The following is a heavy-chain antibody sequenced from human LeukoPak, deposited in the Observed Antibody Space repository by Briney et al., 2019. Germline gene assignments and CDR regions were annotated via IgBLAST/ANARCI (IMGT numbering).Heavy chain of an antibody. CDR3: ARGGSTIVVVPASNLPSDY. J-gene: IGHJ4*02. V-gene: IGHV1-2*02. CDR2: INPNSGGT. Sequence: ASVKVSCKASGYTFTGYYMHWVRQAPGQGLEWMGWINPNSGGTNYAQKFQGRVTMTRDTSISAAFLELSMLTSDDTAVYYCARGGSTIVVVPASNLPSDYWGQGTLVTVSS. CDR1: GYTFTGYY. D-gene: IGHD2-2*01.